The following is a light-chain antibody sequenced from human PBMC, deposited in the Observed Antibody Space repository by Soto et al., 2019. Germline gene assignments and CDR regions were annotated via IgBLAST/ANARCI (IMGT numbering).Light chain of an antibody. V-gene: IGLV1-47*02. CDR3: AAWDDSLSGVV. J-gene: IGLJ3*02. Sequence: QLVLTQPPSASETPGQTVTISCSGTSSNIGRNSVYWYQQLPGTAPKVLMYSNYQRPAGVPDRFSGSKSCTSASLAISGLRSEDEADYYCAAWDDSLSGVVFGGGTKLTVL. CDR2: SNY. CDR1: SSNIGRNS.